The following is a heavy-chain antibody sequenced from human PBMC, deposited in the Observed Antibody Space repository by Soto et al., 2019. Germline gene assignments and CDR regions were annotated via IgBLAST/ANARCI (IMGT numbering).Heavy chain of an antibody. Sequence: GGSLRLSCATSGFNFNNYVMHGVRQAPGKGLEWVAVISYDGSNQHYPDSVKGRFTGSRKNSKNTMYPQMNSLRAXDTAIYYGVKVGILGANQASRGATYDFDDRGQGAVVT. CDR1: GFNFNNYV. CDR2: ISYDGSNQ. D-gene: IGHD1-26*01. CDR3: VKVGILGANQASRGATYDFDD. J-gene: IGHJ4*02. V-gene: IGHV3-30*18.